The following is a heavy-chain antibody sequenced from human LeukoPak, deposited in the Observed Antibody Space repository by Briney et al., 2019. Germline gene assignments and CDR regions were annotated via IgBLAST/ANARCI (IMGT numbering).Heavy chain of an antibody. Sequence: GGSLRLSCAASGFTFRNYAMSWVRQAAGKGLEWVSVISGSSGSTHYSASVTGRFTVSRDNAKTPLYLQMTSLRAEDTAVYYCARASGDIVETATMGSYWGPGTLVTVSS. J-gene: IGHJ4*02. CDR2: ISGSSGST. CDR3: ARASGDIVETATMGSY. V-gene: IGHV3-23*01. CDR1: GFTFRNYA. D-gene: IGHD5-18*01.